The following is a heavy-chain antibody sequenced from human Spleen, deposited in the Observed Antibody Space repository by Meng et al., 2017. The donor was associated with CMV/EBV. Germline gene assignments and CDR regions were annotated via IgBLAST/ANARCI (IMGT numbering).Heavy chain of an antibody. CDR2: VHYSGST. J-gene: IGHJ4*02. D-gene: IGHD1-7*01. Sequence: YYWAWVRQRTGEGLEWIGSVHYSGSTSYRTNLKSRVSISMDTSKNEISLRLNYVTATDTAVYYCARERPDWNYVVGFEIWVQGTLVTVSS. CDR1: YY. CDR3: ARERPDWNYVVGFEI. V-gene: IGHV4-39*07.